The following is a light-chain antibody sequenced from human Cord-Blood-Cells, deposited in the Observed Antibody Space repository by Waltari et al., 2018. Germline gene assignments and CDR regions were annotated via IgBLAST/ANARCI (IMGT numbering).Light chain of an antibody. CDR1: TSAVGGYNY. CDR2: DVN. CDR3: CSYAGSYTYV. Sequence: QSALTQPRPVSGSPGQSVTIPCTGTTSAVGGYNYVSWFQQHPGTAPKLMIYDVNKRPSGVPDRFSGSKSGNTASLTISGLQAEDEADYYCCSYAGSYTYVFGTGTKVTVL. V-gene: IGLV2-11*01. J-gene: IGLJ1*01.